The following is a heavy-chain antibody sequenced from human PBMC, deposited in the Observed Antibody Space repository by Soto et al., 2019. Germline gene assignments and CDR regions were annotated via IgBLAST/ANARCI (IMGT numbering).Heavy chain of an antibody. CDR3: GKGQWGYHYMDV. Sequence: EVQLVESGGGLIQPGGSLRLACEASGFTFNMYGIVWVRQAPGKGLEWVSAISASGGSTYYADSVKGRFIISRDNSKNTVYVEMHSLRAEDTAVYYCGKGQWGYHYMDVWGVGTTVTVSS. V-gene: IGHV3-23*04. D-gene: IGHD3-16*01. J-gene: IGHJ6*03. CDR1: GFTFNMYG. CDR2: ISASGGST.